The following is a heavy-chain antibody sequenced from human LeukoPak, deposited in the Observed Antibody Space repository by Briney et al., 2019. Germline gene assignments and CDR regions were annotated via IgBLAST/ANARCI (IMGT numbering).Heavy chain of an antibody. CDR3: TTVSSMATPYYFDY. D-gene: IGHD5-12*01. J-gene: IGHJ4*02. CDR1: GFTFSNAW. Sequence: GGSLRLSCAASGFTFSNAWMCWVRQAPGKGLEWVGRIKSKTDGGTTDYAAPVKGRFTISRDDSKNTLYLQMNSLKTEDTAVYYCTTVSSMATPYYFDYWGQGTLVTVSS. V-gene: IGHV3-15*01. CDR2: IKSKTDGGTT.